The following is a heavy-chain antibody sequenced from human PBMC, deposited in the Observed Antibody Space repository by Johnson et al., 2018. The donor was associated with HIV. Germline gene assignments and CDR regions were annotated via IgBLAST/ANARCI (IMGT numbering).Heavy chain of an antibody. CDR3: ARDYHYVWGSSYGFDI. CDR1: GFTVSSNY. D-gene: IGHD3-16*01. Sequence: MQLVESGGGLIQPGGSLRLSCAASGFTVSSNYMNWVRQAPGKGLEWVSVLYSGGSTYYADFVKDRFIISRDNSKNTLYLQMNSLRAEDTAVYYCARDYHYVWGSSYGFDIWGQGTMVIVSS. V-gene: IGHV3-66*01. CDR2: LYSGGST. J-gene: IGHJ3*02.